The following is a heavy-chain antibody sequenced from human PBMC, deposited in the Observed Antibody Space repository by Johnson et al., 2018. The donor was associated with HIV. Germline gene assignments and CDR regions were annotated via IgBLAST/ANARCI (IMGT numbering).Heavy chain of an antibody. J-gene: IGHJ3*01. V-gene: IGHV3-20*04. CDR1: GFMFDDHG. Sequence: VQLVESGGGVLRPGGSLRLSCEGFGFMFDDHGLSWIRQAPGKGLEWVSGINWNGGATGYADSVKGRFTISRDNAKNSLYLQMNSLRVDDTAVYYCARDPGPGSSSHERSWGGFDLWGQGTTVAVSS. CDR2: INWNGGAT. D-gene: IGHD6-6*01. CDR3: ARDPGPGSSSHERSWGGFDL.